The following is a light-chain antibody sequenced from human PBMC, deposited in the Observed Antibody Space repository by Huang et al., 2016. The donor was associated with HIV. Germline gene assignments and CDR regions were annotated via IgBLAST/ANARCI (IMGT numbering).Light chain of an antibody. V-gene: IGKV1-NL1*01. CDR3: QQYHGIPWT. CDR1: QGIGNS. J-gene: IGKJ1*01. Sequence: DIQMTQSPSSLSASVGDRVTITCRASQGIGNSLAWYQQKPEKAPRLLLYATSRLESGVPSRFSGSGSGTHYTLTISTLQPEDIASYYCQQYHGIPWTCGQGTKVEIK. CDR2: ATS.